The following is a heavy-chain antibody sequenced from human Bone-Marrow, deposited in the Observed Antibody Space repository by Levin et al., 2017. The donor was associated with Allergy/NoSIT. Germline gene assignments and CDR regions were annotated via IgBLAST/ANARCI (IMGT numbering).Heavy chain of an antibody. CDR3: ARQLGNFWSGYNYLDY. V-gene: IGHV3-21*01. J-gene: IGHJ4*02. CDR2: ISSSGSDM. Sequence: GASVKVSCTVSGFTFSIYSINWVRQAPGKGLEWVSSISSSGSDMYYVDSVRGRFTISRDNAKNSLTLQMNSLRAEDTAVYYCARQLGNFWSGYNYLDYWGQGTLVTVSS. CDR1: GFTFSIYS. D-gene: IGHD3-3*01.